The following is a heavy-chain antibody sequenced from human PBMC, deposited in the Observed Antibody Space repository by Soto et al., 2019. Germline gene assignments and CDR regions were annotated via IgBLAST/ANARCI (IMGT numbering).Heavy chain of an antibody. CDR2: ISGSGGST. D-gene: IGHD6-19*01. Sequence: EVQLLESGGGLVQPGGSLRLSCAASGFTFSSYAMSWVRQAPGKGLEWVSAISGSGGSTYYADSVKGRFTISRDNSKNTLYLQMNSLRAEDTAVYYCAKDPPIPRIAVAGRFDYWGQGTLVTVSS. CDR1: GFTFSSYA. V-gene: IGHV3-23*01. J-gene: IGHJ4*02. CDR3: AKDPPIPRIAVAGRFDY.